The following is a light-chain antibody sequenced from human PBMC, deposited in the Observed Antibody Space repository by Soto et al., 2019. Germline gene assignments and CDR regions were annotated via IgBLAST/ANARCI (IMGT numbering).Light chain of an antibody. V-gene: IGLV4-69*01. Sequence: LVLTQSPSASASLGASVKLTCTLSSGHSSYAIAWYQQQPEKGPRYLMNLNSDGSHSKGDGIPDRFSGSSSGAEHYLTISSLQSEDEADYYCQTWGTGAWVFGGGTKLTVL. CDR1: SGHSSYA. CDR2: LNSDGSH. J-gene: IGLJ3*02. CDR3: QTWGTGAWV.